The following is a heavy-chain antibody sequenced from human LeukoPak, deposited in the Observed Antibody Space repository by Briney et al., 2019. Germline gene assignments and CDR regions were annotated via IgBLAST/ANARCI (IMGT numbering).Heavy chain of an antibody. V-gene: IGHV4-39*01. J-gene: IGHJ4*02. D-gene: IGHD4-23*01. Sequence: SETLSLTCSLSGGSSSSSSYYWGWIRQPPGKGLEWIGSIHDSGSTDYNPSLKSRVTISVDTSKNQFSLKLSSVTAADTAVYYCASLHGGNCNNYYCDYWGQGTLVTVSS. CDR2: IHDSGST. CDR3: ASLHGGNCNNYYCDY. CDR1: GGSSSSSSYY.